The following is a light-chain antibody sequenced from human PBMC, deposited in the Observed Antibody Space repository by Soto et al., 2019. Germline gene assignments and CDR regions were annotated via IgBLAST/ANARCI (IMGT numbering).Light chain of an antibody. V-gene: IGKV3-20*01. CDR2: GSS. Sequence: EVVLTQSPGTLSLSPGERATLSCRASQSVSNNYLAWYQQKPGQSPKLLIFGSSDRATGIPDRFSGSGSGTDFTLTIRSLEPEDCAAYYCHQYGSSPPDTFGQGTKLEVK. CDR3: HQYGSSPPDT. CDR1: QSVSNNY. J-gene: IGKJ2*01.